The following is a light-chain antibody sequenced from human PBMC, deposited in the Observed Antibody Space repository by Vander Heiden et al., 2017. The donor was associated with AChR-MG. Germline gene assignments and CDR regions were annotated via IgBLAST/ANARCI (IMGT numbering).Light chain of an antibody. CDR3: QQSYTTPGT. CDR1: QNIGDY. CDR2: GAT. J-gene: IGKJ1*01. Sequence: DIQMTQSPSSLSASVGDRVTLTCRASQNIGDYLNWYQQKPGKAPNLLIVGATGLQSGVPSRFSGSGSGADFTLTITSLQPDDFATYYCQQSYTTPGTFGQGTKVEI. V-gene: IGKV1-39*01.